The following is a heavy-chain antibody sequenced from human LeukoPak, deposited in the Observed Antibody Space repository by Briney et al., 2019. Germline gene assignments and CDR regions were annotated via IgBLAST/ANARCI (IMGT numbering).Heavy chain of an antibody. J-gene: IGHJ4*02. Sequence: GGSLRLSCAASGFTFSNYWMHWVRQAPGEGLVWVSRINTDGSNTNYADSVKGRFTISRDNAKNTLYLQMSSLRAEDTAMYYCARDYSGGYSGYWGQGALVTVSS. CDR3: ARDYSGGYSGY. CDR2: INTDGSNT. V-gene: IGHV3-74*01. CDR1: GFTFSNYW. D-gene: IGHD2-21*02.